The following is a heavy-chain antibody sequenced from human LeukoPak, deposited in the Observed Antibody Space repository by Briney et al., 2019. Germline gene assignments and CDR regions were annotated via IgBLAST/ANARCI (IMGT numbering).Heavy chain of an antibody. CDR3: ARGIPAAAGGNWFDP. CDR1: AYTFTSYD. CDR2: MNPNSGNT. V-gene: IGHV1-8*01. J-gene: IGHJ5*02. Sequence: ASVKVSCKASAYTFTSYDINWVRQATGQGLEWMGWMNPNSGNTDYAQKFQGRVTMTSDTSISTAYMELSSLRSEDTAVYYCARGIPAAAGGNWFDPWGQGTLVTVSS. D-gene: IGHD6-25*01.